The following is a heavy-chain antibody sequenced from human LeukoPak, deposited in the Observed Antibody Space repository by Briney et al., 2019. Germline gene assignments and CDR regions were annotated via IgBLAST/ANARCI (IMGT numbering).Heavy chain of an antibody. J-gene: IGHJ4*02. V-gene: IGHV1-2*06. CDR2: INPNSGGT. CDR1: GYTFTGYY. D-gene: IGHD1-26*01. CDR3: ARDQVRRGWELLGH. Sequence: ASVKVSCKASGYTFTGYYMHWVRQAPGQGLEWMGRINPNSGGTNYAQKFQGRVTMTRDTSISTAYMELSRLRSDDTAVYYCARDQVRRGWELLGHWGQGTLVTVSS.